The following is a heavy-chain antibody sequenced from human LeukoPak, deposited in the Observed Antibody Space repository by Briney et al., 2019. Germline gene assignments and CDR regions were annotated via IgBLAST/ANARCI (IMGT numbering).Heavy chain of an antibody. J-gene: IGHJ4*02. Sequence: SETLSLTCAVYGGSFSGYCGSWVRQPPGKGLEWVGEINHSGSTNYNPSLKIRVSISVDTSKTQFSLKLSSVTVADTAVYYCARDTDCSSTSCYSGDWNFDYWGQGTLVTVSS. D-gene: IGHD2-2*02. CDR3: ARDTDCSSTSCYSGDWNFDY. CDR2: INHSGST. CDR1: GGSFSGYC. V-gene: IGHV4-34*01.